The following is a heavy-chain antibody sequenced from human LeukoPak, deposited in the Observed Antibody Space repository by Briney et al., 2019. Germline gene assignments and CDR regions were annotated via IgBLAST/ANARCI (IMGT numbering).Heavy chain of an antibody. V-gene: IGHV3-33*01. J-gene: IGHJ4*02. Sequence: GRSLRLSCAASGFTFSSYGMHWDRQAPGKGLEWVAVIWYDGSNKYYADSVKGRFTISRDNSKNTLYLQMNSLRAEDTAVYYCARGWDIVVVPAAMRRVAEGYFDYWGQGTLVTVSS. CDR3: ARGWDIVVVPAAMRRVAEGYFDY. D-gene: IGHD2-2*01. CDR2: IWYDGSNK. CDR1: GFTFSSYG.